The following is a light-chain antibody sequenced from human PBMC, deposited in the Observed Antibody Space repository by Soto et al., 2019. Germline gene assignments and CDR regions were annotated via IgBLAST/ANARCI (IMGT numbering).Light chain of an antibody. CDR2: SDN. CDR3: ASWDDSLKGWV. Sequence: QSVLTQPPSASGTPGQRVPISCSGSSSNIGSKTVNWYQQLPGTAPKLLIHSDNQRPSGVPARFSGSKSGTSASLAISGLQYEDEADYYCASWDDSLKGWVFGGGTKLTVL. J-gene: IGLJ3*02. CDR1: SSNIGSKT. V-gene: IGLV1-44*01.